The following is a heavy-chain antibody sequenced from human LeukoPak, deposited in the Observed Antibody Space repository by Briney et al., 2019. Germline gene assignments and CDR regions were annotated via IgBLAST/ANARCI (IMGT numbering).Heavy chain of an antibody. D-gene: IGHD3-22*01. J-gene: IGHJ4*02. CDR3: AKDPYYYDSSGYFTNDY. CDR1: GFTFSSYG. CDR2: ISESGST. Sequence: GGSLRLSCAASGFTFSSYGMSWVRQAPGKGLQWVSAISESGSTYYADSVKGRFTISRDNSKNTLYLQMNSLRAEDTAVYYCAKDPYYYDSSGYFTNDYWGQGILVTVSS. V-gene: IGHV3-23*01.